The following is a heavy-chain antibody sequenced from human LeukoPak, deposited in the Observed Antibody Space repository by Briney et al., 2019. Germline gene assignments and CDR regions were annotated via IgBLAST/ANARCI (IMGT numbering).Heavy chain of an antibody. CDR3: AKDQQVGAAAYYFDS. CDR1: GFTFSRYG. J-gene: IGHJ4*02. D-gene: IGHD6-13*01. Sequence: GRSLRLSCAASGFTFSRYGLHWVRQAPGKGLEWVAVIANDGKDKKYADSVKGRLTISRDNSKSTLYLQMNSLRAEDTAVYYCAKDQQVGAAAYYFDSWGQGTLVTASS. CDR2: IANDGKDK. V-gene: IGHV3-30*18.